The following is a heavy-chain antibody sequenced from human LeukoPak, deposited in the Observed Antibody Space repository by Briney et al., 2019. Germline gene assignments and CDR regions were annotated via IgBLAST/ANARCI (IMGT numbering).Heavy chain of an antibody. J-gene: IGHJ3*02. D-gene: IGHD6-13*01. CDR1: GFTVSSNY. V-gene: IGHV3-53*05. Sequence: GGSLRPSCAASGFTVSSNYMSWVRQAPGKGLELVSVIYSGGRTYYADSVKGRFTISRDNFKNKLYLQMKSPGAQGPAVYYCARSSSCGRDAHDIWGQGTMITVSS. CDR3: ARSSSCGRDAHDI. CDR2: IYSGGRT.